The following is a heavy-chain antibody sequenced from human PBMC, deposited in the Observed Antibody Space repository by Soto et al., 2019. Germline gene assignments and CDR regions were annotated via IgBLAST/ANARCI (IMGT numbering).Heavy chain of an antibody. CDR3: ARAAGTDIVVVVAATDWFDP. V-gene: IGHV4-34*01. D-gene: IGHD2-15*01. J-gene: IGHJ5*02. CDR1: GGSFSGSY. Sequence: QVQLQQWGAGLLKPSEPLSLTCAFNGGSFSGSYCSWIRQPPGKGRGWMGEINQNGSTNYTPSLKSRVTISVDTSKNQFSLKLSSVTAADTAVYYCARAAGTDIVVVVAATDWFDPWGQGTLVTVSS. CDR2: INQNGST.